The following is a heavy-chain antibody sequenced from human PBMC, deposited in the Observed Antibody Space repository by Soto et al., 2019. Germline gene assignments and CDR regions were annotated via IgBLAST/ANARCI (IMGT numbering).Heavy chain of an antibody. CDR2: INPFDGSR. V-gene: IGHV1-46*03. CDR3: SRGDPGETSPFDH. CDR1: GYIFTSYY. D-gene: IGHD3-10*01. J-gene: IGHJ4*02. Sequence: SVKVSCKASGYIFTSYYIHCVRQDPGQGLEWMGWINPFDGSRMFAQSFQGRVTMTRDTSTSTVYMEVSSLRSEDTAVYYCSRGDPGETSPFDHWGQRTLVTVSS.